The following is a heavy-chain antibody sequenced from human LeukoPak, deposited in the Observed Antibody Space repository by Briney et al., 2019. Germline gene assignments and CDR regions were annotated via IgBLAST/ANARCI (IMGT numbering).Heavy chain of an antibody. CDR3: ARYPTDSWYYYYYGMDV. D-gene: IGHD3-10*01. J-gene: IGHJ6*02. V-gene: IGHV3-33*01. CDR2: IWSDGSNT. Sequence: PGRSLRLSCAASGFTFSSYGMHWVRQAPGKGLEWVAFIWSDGSNTYYADSVKGRFTISRDNSKNTLYLQMNSLRAEDTAVYYCARYPTDSWYYYYYGMDVWGQGTTVTVSS. CDR1: GFTFSSYG.